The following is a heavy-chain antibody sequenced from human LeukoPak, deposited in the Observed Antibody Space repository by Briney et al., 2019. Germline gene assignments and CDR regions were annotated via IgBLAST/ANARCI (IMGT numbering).Heavy chain of an antibody. D-gene: IGHD3-22*01. CDR1: GYTFTSYY. CDR3: ARDSYYYDSSGYYRFDY. Sequence: GASVKVSCKASGYTFTSYYMHWVRQAPGQGLEWMGRIIPILGIANYAQKFQGRVTITADKSTSTAYMELSSLRSEDTAVYYCARDSYYYDSSGYYRFDYWGQGTLVTVSS. J-gene: IGHJ4*02. CDR2: IIPILGIA. V-gene: IGHV1-69*04.